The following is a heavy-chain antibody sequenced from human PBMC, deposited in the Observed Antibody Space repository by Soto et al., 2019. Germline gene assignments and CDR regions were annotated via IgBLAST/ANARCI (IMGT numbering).Heavy chain of an antibody. J-gene: IGHJ4*02. CDR3: ARDGSSRPTEY. CDR2: IYSGGSGTT. V-gene: IGHV3-66*01. Sequence: PGGSLRLSCAASGFTVSSYYMSWARQAPGKGLEWVSVIYSGGSGTTYYAGSVKGRFTISRDISKNTVYLQMNSLRAEDTAVYYCARDGSSRPTEYWGQGTLVTVSS. D-gene: IGHD3-10*01. CDR1: GFTVSSYY.